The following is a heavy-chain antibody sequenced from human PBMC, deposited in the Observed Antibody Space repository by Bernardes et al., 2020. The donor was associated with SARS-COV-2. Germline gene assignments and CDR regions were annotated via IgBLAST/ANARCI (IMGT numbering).Heavy chain of an antibody. CDR1: GFTFRSHW. Sequence: GGSLRLSCAASGFTFRSHWLSWVRQAPGTGLEWVSGISGRGGTTFYADSVKGRFTVSRDNFKNMLYLQLNSLRAEDTAVYYCAKDSVDGGSGYYYGDYCGVDVWGQGNTVTGS. V-gene: IGHV3-23*01. J-gene: IGHJ6*02. CDR2: ISGRGGTT. D-gene: IGHD3-22*01. CDR3: AKDSVDGGSGYYYGDYCGVDV.